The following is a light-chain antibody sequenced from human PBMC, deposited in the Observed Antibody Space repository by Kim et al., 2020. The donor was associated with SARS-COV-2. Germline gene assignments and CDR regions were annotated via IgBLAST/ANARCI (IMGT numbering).Light chain of an antibody. CDR2: GKN. Sequence: LGQTVRITCQGDSLRSYYASWYQQKPGQAPVLVIYGKNNRPSGIPDRFSGSSSGNTASLTITGAQAEDEADYYCNTRDSSGNHWVFGGGTQLTVL. CDR3: NTRDSSGNHWV. V-gene: IGLV3-19*01. J-gene: IGLJ3*02. CDR1: SLRSYY.